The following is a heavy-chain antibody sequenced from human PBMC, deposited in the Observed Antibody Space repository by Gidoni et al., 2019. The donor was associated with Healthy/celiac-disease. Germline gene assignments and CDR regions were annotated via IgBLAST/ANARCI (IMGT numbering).Heavy chain of an antibody. J-gene: IGHJ5*02. CDR2: INAGNGNT. CDR3: ARDRGSSTPGGWFDP. D-gene: IGHD2-2*01. CDR1: GYTFTSYA. Sequence: QVQLVQSGAGVKKPGASVKVSCKASGYTFTSYAMHWVRQAPGQRLEWMGWINAGNGNTKYSQKFQGRVTITRDTSASTAYMELSSLRSEDTAVYYCARDRGSSTPGGWFDPWGQGTLVTVSS. V-gene: IGHV1-3*01.